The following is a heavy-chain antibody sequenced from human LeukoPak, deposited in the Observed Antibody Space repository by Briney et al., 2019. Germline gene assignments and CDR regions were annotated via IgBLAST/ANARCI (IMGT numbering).Heavy chain of an antibody. Sequence: GGSLRLSCAASGFTFSSYAMSWVRQAPGKGLEWVSAISGSGSTYYADSVKGRFTISRDNSKNTLYLQMNSLRAEDTAVYYCAKDYLGYGDYGWDYWGQGTLVTVSS. D-gene: IGHD4-17*01. J-gene: IGHJ4*02. CDR3: AKDYLGYGDYGWDY. CDR1: GFTFSSYA. CDR2: ISGSGST. V-gene: IGHV3-23*01.